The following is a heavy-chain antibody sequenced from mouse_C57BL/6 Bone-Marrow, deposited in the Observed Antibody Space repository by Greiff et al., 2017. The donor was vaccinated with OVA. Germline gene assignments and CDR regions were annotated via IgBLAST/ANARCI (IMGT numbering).Heavy chain of an antibody. Sequence: EVKLVESEGGLVQPGSSMKLSCTASGFTFSDYYMAWVRQVPEKGLEWVANINYDGSSTYYLDSLKSRFIISRDNAKNILYLQMSSLKSEDTATYYCARTTHYYAMDYWGQGTSVTVSS. J-gene: IGHJ4*01. CDR2: INYDGSST. D-gene: IGHD5-5*01. CDR3: ARTTHYYAMDY. V-gene: IGHV5-16*01. CDR1: GFTFSDYY.